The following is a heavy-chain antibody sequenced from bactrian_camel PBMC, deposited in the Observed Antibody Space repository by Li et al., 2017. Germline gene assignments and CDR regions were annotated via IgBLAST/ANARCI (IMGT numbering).Heavy chain of an antibody. CDR2: LSVDGSVA. J-gene: IGHJ4*01. Sequence: QVQLVESGGGVVQPGGSLRLSCLASDFTMTFDTRWFRQVPGKAPEWVSSLSVDGSVAMYADSVKGRFTTTRDRTKNIVYLQMNSLRSEDTALYYCATDFDNLGPECYWGQGTQVTVS. CDR3: ATDFDNLGPECY. CDR1: DFTMTFD. V-gene: IGHV3-2*01.